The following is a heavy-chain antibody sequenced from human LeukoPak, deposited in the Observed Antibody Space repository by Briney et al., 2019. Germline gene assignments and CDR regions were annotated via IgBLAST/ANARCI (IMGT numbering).Heavy chain of an antibody. CDR3: ARWTGTTGLDY. J-gene: IGHJ4*02. CDR1: GYSFSSYY. V-gene: IGHV1-46*01. CDR2: INPSGGST. Sequence: ASVKVCCKASGYSFSSYYMHWVRQAPGQGLEWMGIINPSGGSTTYAQKFRDRVTMTRDTSTTTVYMELSSLKSEDTAVYYCARWTGTTGLDYWGQGTLVTVSS. D-gene: IGHD1-1*01.